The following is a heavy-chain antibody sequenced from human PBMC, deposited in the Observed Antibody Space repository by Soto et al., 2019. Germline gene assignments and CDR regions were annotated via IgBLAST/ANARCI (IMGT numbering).Heavy chain of an antibody. D-gene: IGHD5-18*01. CDR1: GGSISSYY. CDR2: IYYSGST. V-gene: IGHV4-59*12. Sequence: PSETLSLTCTVSGGSISSYYWSWIRQPPGKGLEWSGYIYYSGSTNYNPSLKNLVTISVDTSQNQFSLKLNSVTAADTAVYYCARGGSGHNVSLDAWGQGTPVTVSS. J-gene: IGHJ5*02. CDR3: ARGGSGHNVSLDA.